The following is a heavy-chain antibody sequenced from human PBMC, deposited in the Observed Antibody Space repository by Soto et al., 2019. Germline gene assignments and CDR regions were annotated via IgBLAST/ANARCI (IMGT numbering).Heavy chain of an antibody. J-gene: IGHJ4*02. CDR2: IYYSGST. D-gene: IGHD6-6*01. V-gene: IGHV4-39*01. CDR3: ARFADYSSSCFDY. CDR1: GGSISSSSYY. Sequence: SETLSLTCTVSGGSISSSSYYWGWIRQPPGKGLEWIGSIYYSGSTYYNPSLKSRVTISVDTSKNQFSLKLSSVTAADTAVYYCARFADYSSSCFDYWGKETLVTVSS.